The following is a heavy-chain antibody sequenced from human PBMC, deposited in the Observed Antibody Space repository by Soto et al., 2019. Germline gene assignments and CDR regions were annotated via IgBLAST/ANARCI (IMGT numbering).Heavy chain of an antibody. V-gene: IGHV3-11*01. Sequence: PGGSLIISCAASGFTFSDYYMSWIRQAPGKGLEWVSYISSSGSTIYYAYSVKGRFTISRDNAKNSLYLQMNSLRAEDTAVYYCARAPYSSSSPYYYYGMDVWGQGTTVTVSS. CDR3: ARAPYSSSSPYYYYGMDV. J-gene: IGHJ6*02. CDR1: GFTFSDYY. D-gene: IGHD6-6*01. CDR2: ISSSGSTI.